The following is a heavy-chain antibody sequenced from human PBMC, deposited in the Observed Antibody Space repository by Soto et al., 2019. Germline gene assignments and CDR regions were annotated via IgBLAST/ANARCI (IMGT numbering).Heavy chain of an antibody. CDR3: VRGGILEANRPYSYYGLDV. CDR2: VSPYNGNT. CDR1: VYTFSNYG. D-gene: IGHD1-1*01. Sequence: XSVKVSCKVFVYTFSNYGLSWVRQAPGQGLEWMGWVSPYNGNTYYAPGLQGRVTMTTDTSTNTSYMSLRSLRSDDTAIYYCVRGGILEANRPYSYYGLDVWGQGSPVTSP. V-gene: IGHV1-18*01. J-gene: IGHJ6*02.